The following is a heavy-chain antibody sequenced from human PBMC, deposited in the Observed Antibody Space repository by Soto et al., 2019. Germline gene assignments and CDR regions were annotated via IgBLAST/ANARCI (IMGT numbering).Heavy chain of an antibody. CDR2: IHPRNGDT. D-gene: IGHD3-22*01. J-gene: IGHJ4*02. V-gene: IGHV1-2*02. CDR1: GYTFIDYF. Sequence: QVQLVQSGAEVKPPGASVKVSCKASGYTFIDYFMHWMRQAPGQGLEWMGWIHPRNGDTDYAHNLQDRVTLTRDACISTDHLELSRLTSDDTAVYYCTRGPSSGAFDYWGQGSLVTVSS. CDR3: TRGPSSGAFDY.